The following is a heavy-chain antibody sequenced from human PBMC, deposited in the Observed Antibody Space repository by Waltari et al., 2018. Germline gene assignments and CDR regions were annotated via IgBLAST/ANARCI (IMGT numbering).Heavy chain of an antibody. CDR2: VYYSGSA. CDR1: GSSINSASY. V-gene: IGHV4-38-2*02. J-gene: IGHJ2*01. CDR3: ARDPSPHASNWYFDF. D-gene: IGHD2-2*01. Sequence: QVQLQESGPGLLKPSETLSLTCSVPGSSINSASYRAWIRQSPGKGLEWLASVYYSGSAYYNPTLKSRLTISLNTFHNQFSLRLDSVTAADTAMYFCARDPSPHASNWYFDFWGRGTLVTVSS.